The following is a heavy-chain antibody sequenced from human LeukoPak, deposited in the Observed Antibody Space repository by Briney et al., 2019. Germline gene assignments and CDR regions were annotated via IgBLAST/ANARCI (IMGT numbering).Heavy chain of an antibody. D-gene: IGHD1-26*01. CDR3: ARASGGWDLDY. CDR2: ITSSGTYI. V-gene: IGHV3-21*06. Sequence: PGGSLRLSCAASGFSFNLFHMKWVRQAPGKGREGVSSITSSGTYITYVDSVQGRFTISRDNAKNSLYLQMNSLRVDDTALYYCARASGGWDLDYWGHGTLVTVSS. CDR1: GFSFNLFH. J-gene: IGHJ4*01.